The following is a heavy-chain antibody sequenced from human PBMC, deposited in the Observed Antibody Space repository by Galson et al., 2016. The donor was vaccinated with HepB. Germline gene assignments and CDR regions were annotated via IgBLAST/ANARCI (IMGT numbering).Heavy chain of an antibody. CDR1: GFTFSTYG. J-gene: IGHJ6*02. V-gene: IGHV3-30*03. CDR2: ISFEGNKQ. CDR3: ARGGGTSSYYYWGMDV. Sequence: SLRLSCADSGFTFSTYGMHWVRQAPGEGLEWVAAISFEGNKQHYADSVKGRFTVSRDNSKNTLYLQMNNLTPDDTAIYYCARGGGTSSYYYWGMDVWGQGTAVTVPS. D-gene: IGHD1-14*01.